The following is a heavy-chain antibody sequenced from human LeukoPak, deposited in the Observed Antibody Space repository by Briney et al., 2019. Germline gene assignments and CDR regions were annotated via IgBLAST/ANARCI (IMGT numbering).Heavy chain of an antibody. D-gene: IGHD5-18*01. CDR3: ARQDTAMENWFDP. J-gene: IGHJ5*02. Sequence: GESLKISCKVSGYRFTSYWIGWVRQLPGKGLEWMGIIYPGDSDTRYSPSFQGQVTISADKSISTAYLQWSSLKASDTAMYYCARQDTAMENWFDPWGQGTLVTVSS. CDR2: IYPGDSDT. CDR1: GYRFTSYW. V-gene: IGHV5-51*01.